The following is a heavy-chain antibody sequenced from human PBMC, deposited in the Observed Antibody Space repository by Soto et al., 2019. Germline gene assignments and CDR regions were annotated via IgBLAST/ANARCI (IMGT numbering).Heavy chain of an antibody. V-gene: IGHV1-18*01. CDR1: GYTFTSYG. CDR2: ISAYNGNT. J-gene: IGHJ4*02. Sequence: ASVKVSCKASGYTFTSYGISWVRQAPGQGLEWMGWISAYNGNTNYAQKLQGRVTITADESTSTAYMELSSLRSEDTAVYYCARGIKVGIAARPYYFDYWGQGTLVTVSS. CDR3: ARGIKVGIAARPYYFDY. D-gene: IGHD6-6*01.